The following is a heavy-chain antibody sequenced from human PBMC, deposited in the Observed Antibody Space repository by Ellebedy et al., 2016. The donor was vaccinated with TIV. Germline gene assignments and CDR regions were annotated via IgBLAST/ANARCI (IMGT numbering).Heavy chain of an antibody. J-gene: IGHJ4*02. Sequence: SETLSLTCTVSGGSIGSYYWSWIRQPPGKGLEWIGYIYYSGSTNYNPSLKSRVTISVDTSKNQFSLKLSSVTAADTAVYYCAREVGLPGNYFDYWGQGTLVTVSS. V-gene: IGHV4-59*01. CDR1: GGSIGSYY. D-gene: IGHD2-21*02. CDR2: IYYSGST. CDR3: AREVGLPGNYFDY.